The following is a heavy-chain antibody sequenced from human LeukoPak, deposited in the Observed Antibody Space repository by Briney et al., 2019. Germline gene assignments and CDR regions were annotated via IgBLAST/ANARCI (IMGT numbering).Heavy chain of an antibody. J-gene: IGHJ6*03. D-gene: IGHD3-10*01. V-gene: IGHV4-59*12. CDR2: IYYSGST. Sequence: SETLSLTCTVSGDSISSYYWSWIRQPPGKGLEWIGYIYYSGSTNYNPSLESRVTISIDTSKNQFSLKLSSVTAADTAVYYCARLGGSGSYVHYYYMDVWGKGTTVTISS. CDR1: GDSISSYY. CDR3: ARLGGSGSYVHYYYMDV.